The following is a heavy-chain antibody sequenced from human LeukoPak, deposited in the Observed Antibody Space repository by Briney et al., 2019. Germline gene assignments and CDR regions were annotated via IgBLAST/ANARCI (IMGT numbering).Heavy chain of an antibody. V-gene: IGHV3-23*01. J-gene: IGHJ6*03. D-gene: IGHD3-16*01. CDR3: AKAPRFDFVRYYYYYMDV. Sequence: GGSLRLSCAASGFTLSSYAMSWVPEAPGKGLESVSAISGGVGSAYSADSLKGRFTLSRETSTRTLYLQMKRLRAEETAVYFCAKAPRFDFVRYYYYYMDVWGKGTTVTVSS. CDR2: ISGGVGSA. CDR1: GFTLSSYA.